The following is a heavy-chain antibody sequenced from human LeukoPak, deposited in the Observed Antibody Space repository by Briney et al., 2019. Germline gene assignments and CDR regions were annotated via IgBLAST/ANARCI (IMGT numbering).Heavy chain of an antibody. CDR2: ISSNGGGT. J-gene: IGHJ6*03. Sequence: GGSLRLSCAASGFTFSSYAMYWVRQAPGKGLEYVSAISSNGGGTYYGSSVKGRFTISRDNSKNTLYLQLGSLRAEDMAVYYCARDASPGRTVTTSQYFYYYYYMDVWGKGTTVTVSS. CDR1: GFTFSSYA. CDR3: ARDASPGRTVTTSQYFYYYYYMDV. D-gene: IGHD4-17*01. V-gene: IGHV3-64*01.